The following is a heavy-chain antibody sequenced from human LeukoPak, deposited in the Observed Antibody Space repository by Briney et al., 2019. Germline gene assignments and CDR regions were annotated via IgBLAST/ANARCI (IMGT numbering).Heavy chain of an antibody. D-gene: IGHD4-17*01. Sequence: PSETLSLTCTVSGGSISSYYWSWIRQPAGEGLEWIGRLHTSGSTHYNPSLKSRVTMSVDTSKNQFSLNLSSVTAADTAVYYCARDFGYGDYFFDDWGQGTLVTVSS. V-gene: IGHV4-4*07. CDR1: GGSISSYY. CDR2: LHTSGST. J-gene: IGHJ4*02. CDR3: ARDFGYGDYFFDD.